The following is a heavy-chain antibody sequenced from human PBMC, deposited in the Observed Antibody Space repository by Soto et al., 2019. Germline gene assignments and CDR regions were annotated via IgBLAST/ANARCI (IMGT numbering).Heavy chain of an antibody. D-gene: IGHD4-17*01. V-gene: IGHV4-31*03. CDR3: ARGLSVTLFDY. J-gene: IGHJ4*02. Sequence: QVQLQESGPGLVKPSQTLSLTCTVSGGSITTGGYYWSWIRQHPGKGPEWIGYIYYSGSTYYNPSRESRVTISVDTSKNQFSLRLSSVTAADTAVYYCARGLSVTLFDYWGQGTLVAVSS. CDR1: GGSITTGGYY. CDR2: IYYSGST.